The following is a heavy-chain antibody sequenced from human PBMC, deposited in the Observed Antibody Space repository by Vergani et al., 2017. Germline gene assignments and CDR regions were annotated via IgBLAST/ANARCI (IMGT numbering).Heavy chain of an antibody. Sequence: QVQLQESGPGLVKPSGTLSLTCAVSGGSISSSNWWSWVRQPPGKGLEWIGEIYHSGSTNYNPSLKSRVTISVDKSKNQFSLKLSSVTAADTAVYYCARVPPPYGSGSYPYDAFDIWGQGTMVTVSS. CDR1: GGSISSSNW. D-gene: IGHD3-10*01. J-gene: IGHJ3*02. CDR3: ARVPPPYGSGSYPYDAFDI. CDR2: IYHSGST. V-gene: IGHV4-4*02.